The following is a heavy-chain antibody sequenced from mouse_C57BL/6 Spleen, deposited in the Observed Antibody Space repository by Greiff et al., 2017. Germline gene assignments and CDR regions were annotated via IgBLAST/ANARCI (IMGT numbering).Heavy chain of an antibody. V-gene: IGHV1-52*01. Sequence: QVQLQQSGAELVRPGSSVQLSCKASGYTFTSYWMHWVKQRPIQGLEWIGKIYPSDSETYYNQKFKDKATLTVDKSSSTAYMKLSSLTSEDSAVYYCARRDYDCDGGTWYFDVWGTGTTVTVSS. D-gene: IGHD2-4*01. CDR2: IYPSDSET. CDR3: ARRDYDCDGGTWYFDV. CDR1: GYTFTSYW. J-gene: IGHJ1*03.